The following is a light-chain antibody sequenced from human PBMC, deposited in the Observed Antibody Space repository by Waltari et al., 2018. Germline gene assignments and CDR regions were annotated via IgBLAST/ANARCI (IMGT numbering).Light chain of an antibody. V-gene: IGLV2-11*01. CDR1: SSDVSGYDS. Sequence: QSALTPPRSITGSPGQSVTVTCTGNSSDVSGYDSVSWFQQHPGKAPKLMIYDVSQRPAGVPDRFSGSNSGNTASLTISGLQAEDESDYYCCSYAGSYTWLFGGGTKVTVL. J-gene: IGLJ3*02. CDR3: CSYAGSYTWL. CDR2: DVS.